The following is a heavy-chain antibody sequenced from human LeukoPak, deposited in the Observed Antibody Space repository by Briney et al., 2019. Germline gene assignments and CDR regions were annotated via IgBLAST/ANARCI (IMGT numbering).Heavy chain of an antibody. Sequence: SQTLSLTCTVSGGSISSGDYYWSWIRQPPGKGLEWIGYIYYSGSTYYNPSLKSRVTISVDTSKNQFSLKLSSVTAAGTAVYYCAREKATVIYDYWGQGTLVTVSS. D-gene: IGHD4-11*01. CDR1: GGSISSGDYY. CDR2: IYYSGST. J-gene: IGHJ4*02. CDR3: AREKATVIYDY. V-gene: IGHV4-30-4*08.